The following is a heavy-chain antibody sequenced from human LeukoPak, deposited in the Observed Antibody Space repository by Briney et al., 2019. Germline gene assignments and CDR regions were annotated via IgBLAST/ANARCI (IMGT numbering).Heavy chain of an antibody. V-gene: IGHV3-21*01. J-gene: IGHJ3*02. CDR3: ARGRRVDAFDI. D-gene: IGHD3-10*01. Sequence: GGSLRLSCAASGFTLSSYSMNWVRQAPGKGLEWVSSISSSSSYIYYADSVKGRFTISRDNAKNSLYLQMNSLRAEDTAVYYCARGRRVDAFDIWGQGTMVTVSS. CDR2: ISSSSSYI. CDR1: GFTLSSYS.